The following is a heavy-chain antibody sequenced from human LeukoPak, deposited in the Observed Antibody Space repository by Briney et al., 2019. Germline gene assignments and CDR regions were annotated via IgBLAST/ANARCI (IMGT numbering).Heavy chain of an antibody. J-gene: IGHJ6*03. CDR3: ARDNFDSSDYPQTYYYYYMDV. CDR1: GFTFSTYS. Sequence: PGGSLRLSCAASGFTFSTYSMNWVRQAPGKGLEWVSYISGSSGTIYYADSVKGRFTISRDNAKNSLFLQMNSLRAEDTAIYYCARDNFDSSDYPQTYYYYYMDVWGKGTTVTVSS. V-gene: IGHV3-48*01. D-gene: IGHD3-22*01. CDR2: ISGSSGTI.